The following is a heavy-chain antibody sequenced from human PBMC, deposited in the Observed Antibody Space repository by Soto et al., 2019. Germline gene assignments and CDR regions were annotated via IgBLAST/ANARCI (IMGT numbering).Heavy chain of an antibody. CDR3: ARIKLVEWFFINVDVYDMDV. V-gene: IGHV3-48*02. D-gene: IGHD3-3*01. J-gene: IGHJ6*02. CDR2: ISSDSRTI. CDR1: GFSLSDYA. Sequence: PWGSLRLSCVASGFSLSDYAVNWVRQATGKGLEWVSFISSDSRTIYYADSVEGRFTVSRDNARNSVSLQMDSLRDEDAAVYYCARIKLVEWFFINVDVYDMDVWGQGTPVTVS.